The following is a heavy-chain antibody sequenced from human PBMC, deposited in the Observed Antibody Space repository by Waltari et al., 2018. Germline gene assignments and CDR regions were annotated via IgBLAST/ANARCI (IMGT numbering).Heavy chain of an antibody. CDR2: INPNSGGT. CDR3: ARDPYLSGYYAFDI. D-gene: IGHD3-3*01. Sequence: QVQLVQSGAEVKKPGASVKVSCKASGYTFTGCYMHWVRQAPGQGLEGMGRINPNSGGTNYAQKFQGRVTMTRDTSISTAYMELSRLRSDDTAVYYCARDPYLSGYYAFDIWGQGTMVTVSS. J-gene: IGHJ3*02. CDR1: GYTFTGCY. V-gene: IGHV1-2*06.